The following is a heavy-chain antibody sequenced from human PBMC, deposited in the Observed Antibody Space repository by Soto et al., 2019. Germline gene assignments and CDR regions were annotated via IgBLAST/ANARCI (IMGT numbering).Heavy chain of an antibody. D-gene: IGHD2-21*01. Sequence: PGGSLRLPCAPSGFTFSSYWMHWVRQVPGKGLVWVSRINTDGSATNYAASVKGRFTVSRDNANNTQYLQMNSLSAEETAVYYCARDGEGYWGQGTLVTVSS. J-gene: IGHJ4*02. CDR3: ARDGEGY. V-gene: IGHV3-74*01. CDR2: INTDGSAT. CDR1: GFTFSSYW.